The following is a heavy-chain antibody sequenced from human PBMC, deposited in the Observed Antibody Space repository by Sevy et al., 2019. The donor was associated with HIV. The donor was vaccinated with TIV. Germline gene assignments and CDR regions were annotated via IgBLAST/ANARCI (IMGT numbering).Heavy chain of an antibody. V-gene: IGHV3-30-3*01. CDR3: ARSAVAGIEAWFDP. CDR1: GFTFSRHA. J-gene: IGHJ5*02. Sequence: GGSLRLSCVGSGFTFSRHAMHWVRQAPGKGVEWVAVILYDGSNKYYAHSVKGRFTISRDNSKNTLDLEMNSLRPEDTAVYYCARSAVAGIEAWFDPWGLGTLVTVSS. CDR2: ILYDGSNK. D-gene: IGHD6-19*01.